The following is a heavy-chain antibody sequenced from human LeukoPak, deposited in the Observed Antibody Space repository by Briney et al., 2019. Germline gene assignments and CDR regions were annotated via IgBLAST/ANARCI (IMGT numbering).Heavy chain of an antibody. Sequence: SETLSLTCIVSGASVSSGDHHWSRIRQAPGKGLEWIGHNMNTYYNPSLKSRVTISIDTSKNQFSLMLSTVTAADTAIYYCATYYVNGAGRGHWGPGTLVTVSS. V-gene: IGHV4-61*08. D-gene: IGHD2-8*01. CDR2: NMNT. CDR1: GASVSSGDHH. CDR3: ATYYVNGAGRGH. J-gene: IGHJ4*02.